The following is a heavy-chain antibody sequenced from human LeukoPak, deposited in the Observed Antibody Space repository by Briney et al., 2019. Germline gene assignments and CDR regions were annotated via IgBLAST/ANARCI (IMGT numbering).Heavy chain of an antibody. V-gene: IGHV3-74*01. J-gene: IGHJ4*02. CDR2: INSDGSNT. D-gene: IGHD3-22*01. CDR1: GFTFSSYW. Sequence: GGSLRLSCAASGFTFSSYWMHWVRQAPGKGLVWVSRINSDGSNTSYADSVKGRFTISRDNAKSTLFLQMNSLRAEDTAVYYCRFYDNSAGFDYWGQGTLVSVSS. CDR3: RFYDNSAGFDY.